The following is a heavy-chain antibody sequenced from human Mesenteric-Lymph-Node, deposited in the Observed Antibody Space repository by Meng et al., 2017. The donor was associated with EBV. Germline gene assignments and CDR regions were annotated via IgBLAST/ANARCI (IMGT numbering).Heavy chain of an antibody. Sequence: GQVVQSGAVMKRAGASVRVSCKVSGYILIESTMHWLRQAPGKGLEWMGGFDLERDGTVYAQKFQGRVTMTEDTSTDTVYMELSSLRSDDTAVYYCATGGGGAHDYWGQGTLVTVSS. CDR1: GYILIEST. V-gene: IGHV1-24*01. D-gene: IGHD3-16*01. CDR2: FDLERDGT. J-gene: IGHJ4*02. CDR3: ATGGGGAHDY.